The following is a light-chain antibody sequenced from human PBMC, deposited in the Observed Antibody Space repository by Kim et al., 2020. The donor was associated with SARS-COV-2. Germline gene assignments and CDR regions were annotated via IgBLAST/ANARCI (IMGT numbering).Light chain of an antibody. V-gene: IGKV3-11*01. CDR1: QSVSSY. Sequence: SLSPGERATLSCRASQSVSSYLAWYQQKPGQAPRLLIYDASNRATGIPARFSGSGSGTDLTLTISSLEPEDFAVYYCQQRSNWRTFGQGTRLEIK. CDR2: DAS. J-gene: IGKJ5*01. CDR3: QQRSNWRT.